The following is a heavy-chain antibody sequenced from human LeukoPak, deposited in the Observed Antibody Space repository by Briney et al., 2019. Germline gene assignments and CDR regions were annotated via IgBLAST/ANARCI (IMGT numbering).Heavy chain of an antibody. V-gene: IGHV5-51*01. D-gene: IGHD5-24*01. J-gene: IGHJ4*02. CDR1: GYIFTSYW. CDR3: ARRGRDAYNVDS. Sequence: GESLKISCNTSGYIFTSYWICWGRQMPGKGLEGIGIIYPGDSDTIDSPSFQGQVTISAEKSISTAYLQWSSLKASDTALYYCARRGRDAYNVDSWGQGAVVTVSS. CDR2: IYPGDSDT.